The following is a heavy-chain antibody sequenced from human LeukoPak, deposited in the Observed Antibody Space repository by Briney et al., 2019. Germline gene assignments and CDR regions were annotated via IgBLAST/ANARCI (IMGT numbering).Heavy chain of an antibody. CDR2: IRSKANSYAT. Sequence: GGSLRLSCAASGFTFSGSAMHWVRQASGKGLEWVGRIRSKANSYATAYAASVKGRFTISRDDSKNTAYLQMNSLKTEDTAVYYCTRRYSSGWYAGDWFDPWGQGTLVTVSS. CDR3: TRRYSSGWYAGDWFDP. D-gene: IGHD6-19*01. V-gene: IGHV3-73*01. CDR1: GFTFSGSA. J-gene: IGHJ5*02.